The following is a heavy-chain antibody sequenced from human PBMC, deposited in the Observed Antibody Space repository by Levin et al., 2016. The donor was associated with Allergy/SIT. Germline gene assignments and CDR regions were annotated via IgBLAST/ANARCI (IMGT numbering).Heavy chain of an antibody. J-gene: IGHJ6*04. Sequence: SETLSLTCAVYGGSFSGYYWSWIRQPPGKGLEWIGEINHSGSTNYNPSLKSRVTISVDTSKNQFSLKLSSVTAADTAVYYCARGSRTVLSVTDVWGEGTTVTVSS. CDR1: GGSFSGYY. CDR2: INHSGST. CDR3: ARGSRTVLSVTDV. D-gene: IGHD2-8*01. V-gene: IGHV4-34*01.